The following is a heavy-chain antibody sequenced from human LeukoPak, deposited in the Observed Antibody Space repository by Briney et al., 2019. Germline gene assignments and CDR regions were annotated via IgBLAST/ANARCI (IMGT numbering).Heavy chain of an antibody. V-gene: IGHV3-30*04. D-gene: IGHD1-26*01. J-gene: IGHJ4*02. CDR1: GFTFSSYA. CDR2: ISYDGSNK. CDR3: ARSRRRELLRTYFDY. Sequence: PGGSLRLSCAASGFTFSSYAMHWVRQAPGKGLEWVAVISYDGSNKYYADSVKGRFTISRDNSKKTLYLQMNSLRAEDTAVYYCARSRRRELLRTYFDYWGQGTLVTVSS.